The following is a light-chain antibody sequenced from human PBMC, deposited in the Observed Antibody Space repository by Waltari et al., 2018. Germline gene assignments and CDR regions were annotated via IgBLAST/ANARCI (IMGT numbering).Light chain of an antibody. Sequence: EIVLTQSPGTLSLSPGDRATLSCRASQSVSSTYLAWYQQKPGQAPGLLIDGASSMATGIPDRCSRSGSGTDFTLTISRLEPEDFAVYYCQHYSSSSWTFGQGTKVEIK. V-gene: IGKV3-20*01. CDR1: QSVSSTY. CDR3: QHYSSSSWT. CDR2: GAS. J-gene: IGKJ1*01.